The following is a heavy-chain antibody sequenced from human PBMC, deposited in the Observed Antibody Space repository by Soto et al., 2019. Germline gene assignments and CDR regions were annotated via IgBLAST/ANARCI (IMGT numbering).Heavy chain of an antibody. V-gene: IGHV4-31*03. Sequence: SETLSLTCTVSGGSISSGGYYWNWIRQHPGKGLEWIGYIYYSGSTYYNPSLKSRVTISVDTSKNQFSLKLSSVTAADTAVYYCARDSGNLGNWAYFFDYWGQGTLVTVSS. D-gene: IGHD7-27*01. CDR2: IYYSGST. CDR1: GGSISSGGYY. J-gene: IGHJ4*02. CDR3: ARDSGNLGNWAYFFDY.